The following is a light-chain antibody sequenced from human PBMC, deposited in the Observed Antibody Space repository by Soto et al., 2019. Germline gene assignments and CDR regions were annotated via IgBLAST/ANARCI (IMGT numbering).Light chain of an antibody. J-gene: IGKJ1*01. CDR2: DVS. V-gene: IGKV2D-29*01. Sequence: DIVMTQIPLSLSVTPGQPASISCKSTQSLLYSSGKTHLFWYLQKPGQPPQLLIYDVSNLFSGVPDRFSGSGSGTDFTLKISRVEAEDVGVYYCMQTIQPPWTFGQGTKVEIK. CDR1: QSLLYSSGKTH. CDR3: MQTIQPPWT.